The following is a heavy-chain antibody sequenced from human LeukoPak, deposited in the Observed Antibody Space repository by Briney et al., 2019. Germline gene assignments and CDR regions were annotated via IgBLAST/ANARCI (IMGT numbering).Heavy chain of an antibody. V-gene: IGHV1-3*01. CDR2: INAGNGNT. D-gene: IGHD6-13*01. Sequence: ASVKVSCKASGYTFTSYAMHWVRQAPGQRLEWMGWINAGNGNTKYSQKFQGRVTMTRNTSISTAYMELSSLRSEDTAVYYCARVPIAAATSYWGQGTLVTVSS. CDR1: GYTFTSYA. CDR3: ARVPIAAATSY. J-gene: IGHJ4*02.